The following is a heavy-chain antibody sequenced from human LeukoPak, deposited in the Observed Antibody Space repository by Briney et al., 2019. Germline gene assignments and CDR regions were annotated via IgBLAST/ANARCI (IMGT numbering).Heavy chain of an antibody. CDR3: ARGGYYYDSSGPRDFDY. D-gene: IGHD3-22*01. CDR2: IYNSGST. V-gene: IGHV4-38-2*02. Sequence: SETLSLTCTVSGYSISSGYFWGWIRQPPGKGLEWIGTIYNSGSTYYNASLESRVTISVDTSKNQFSLKLSSVTAADTAVYYCARGGYYYDSSGPRDFDYWGQGTLVTVSS. J-gene: IGHJ4*02. CDR1: GYSISSGYF.